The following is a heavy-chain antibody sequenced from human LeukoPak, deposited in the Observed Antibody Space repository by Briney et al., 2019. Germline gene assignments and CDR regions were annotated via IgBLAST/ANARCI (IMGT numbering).Heavy chain of an antibody. CDR1: RYTFTIYY. CDR3: ARGTFRGEYYYDSSGYCEY. D-gene: IGHD3-22*01. J-gene: IGHJ4*02. CDR2: INPSCGST. Sequence: ASVKVSCNASRYTFTIYYMHWVRQSPGQGLEWRGIINPSCGSTSYAQKVQGRVTMTRDTSTSTVYMELSSLRSEDTAVYYCARGTFRGEYYYDSSGYCEYWGQGTLVTVSS. V-gene: IGHV1-46*01.